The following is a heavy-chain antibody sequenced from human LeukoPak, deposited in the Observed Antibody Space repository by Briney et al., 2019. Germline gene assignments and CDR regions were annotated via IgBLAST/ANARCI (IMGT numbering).Heavy chain of an antibody. J-gene: IGHJ4*02. CDR1: GGSISSYY. D-gene: IGHD3-22*01. Sequence: NPSETLSLTCTVSGGSISSYYWSWIRQPPGKGLEWIGYIYYSESTNYSPSLKSRVTISVDTSKNQFSLKLSSVTAADTAVYYCARVESYYYDSSGPRTYYFDYWGQGTLVTVSS. V-gene: IGHV4-59*01. CDR2: IYYSEST. CDR3: ARVESYYYDSSGPRTYYFDY.